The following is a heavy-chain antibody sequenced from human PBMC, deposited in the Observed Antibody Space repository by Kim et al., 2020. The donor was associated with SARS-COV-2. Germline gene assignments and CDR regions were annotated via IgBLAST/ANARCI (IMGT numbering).Heavy chain of an antibody. J-gene: IGHJ4*02. V-gene: IGHV4-34*01. CDR2: INQSGST. CDR1: GGSFSDYY. Sequence: SETLSLTCAVYGGSFSDYYWSWIRQPPGKGLEWIGEINQSGSTNYNPSLKSRVTMSVDTSKNQFSLKLSSVTAADTAVYYCSRIAAAGDWGQVTLATVPS. CDR3: SRIAAAGD. D-gene: IGHD6-13*01.